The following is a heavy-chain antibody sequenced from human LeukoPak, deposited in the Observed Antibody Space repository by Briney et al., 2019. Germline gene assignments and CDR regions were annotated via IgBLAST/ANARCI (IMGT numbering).Heavy chain of an antibody. Sequence: SETLSLACTVSGGSISSGDYYWSWIRQPPGKGLEWIGHIYHSGITYYNPSLKSRVTFLVDTSKNQFSLKLSSVTAADTAFYYCASQGHHGKIVGTTLSYFYMDVWGKGTMVTVSS. CDR3: ASQGHHGKIVGTTLSYFYMDV. V-gene: IGHV4-30-4*08. CDR2: IYHSGIT. J-gene: IGHJ6*03. CDR1: GGSISSGDYY. D-gene: IGHD1-26*01.